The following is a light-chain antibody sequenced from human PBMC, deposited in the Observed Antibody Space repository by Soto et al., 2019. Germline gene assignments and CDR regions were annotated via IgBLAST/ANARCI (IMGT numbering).Light chain of an antibody. CDR2: DVS. J-gene: IGLJ1*01. Sequence: QSVLNQPASVSGSPGQSITISCTGTSSDVGGYNYVSWYQQHPGKAPKLMIYDVSNRPSGVSNRFSGSKSGNTASLTISGLQAEDEADYYCSSYTSSSTLDFGTGTKATVL. CDR3: SSYTSSSTLD. V-gene: IGLV2-14*01. CDR1: SSDVGGYNY.